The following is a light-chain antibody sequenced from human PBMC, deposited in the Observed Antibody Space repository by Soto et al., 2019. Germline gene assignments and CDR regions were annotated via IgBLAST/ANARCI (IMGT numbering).Light chain of an antibody. V-gene: IGKV3D-11*02. CDR2: DAS. Sequence: TVLTQSPGTLSLSPGXRXXXXXXASQSLSRYLAWYXQKHGQXXSXXIYDASNRATGIPARFSGSGSGTDLTITISSLEPEDFEVYYCQQRTNWQSTFGGGTKVDIK. CDR1: QSLSRY. J-gene: IGKJ4*01. CDR3: QQRTNWQST.